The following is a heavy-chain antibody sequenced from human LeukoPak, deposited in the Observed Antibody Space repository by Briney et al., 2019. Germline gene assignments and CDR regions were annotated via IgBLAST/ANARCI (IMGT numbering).Heavy chain of an antibody. J-gene: IGHJ4*02. D-gene: IGHD3-10*01. V-gene: IGHV4-34*01. CDR3: ARGRDYGSGSLTLDY. CDR2: INQSGTT. CDR1: GETFSGYF. Sequence: PSGTVSLTCAVYGETFSGYFWSWVRQPPGKGLEWIGEINQSGTTNCKPSLKSRVTISVDTSKNQFSLKLRSVTAADTAVYYCARGRDYGSGSLTLDYWGQGTLVTVSS.